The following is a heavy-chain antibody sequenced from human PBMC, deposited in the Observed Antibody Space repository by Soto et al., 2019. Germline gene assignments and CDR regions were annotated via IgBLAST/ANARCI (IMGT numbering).Heavy chain of an antibody. D-gene: IGHD2-21*02. Sequence: PGGSLRLSCAASGFTFSNSWMTWVRQTPGKGLEWVANMNPDGSTKNYVDSVKGRFTISRDNAQNSLYLQMNSLRAEDTAVFYCARHCHYCIDVWGRGTTVTVS. CDR3: ARHCHYCIDV. CDR1: GFTFSNSW. J-gene: IGHJ6*03. CDR2: MNPDGSTK. V-gene: IGHV3-7*01.